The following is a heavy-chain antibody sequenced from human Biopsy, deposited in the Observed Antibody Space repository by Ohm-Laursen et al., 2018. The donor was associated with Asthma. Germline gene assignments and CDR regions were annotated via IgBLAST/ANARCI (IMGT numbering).Heavy chain of an antibody. J-gene: IGHJ6*02. V-gene: IGHV4-39*01. Sequence: SETLSLTCAVSGGSISSSSYYWGWIRRPPGKGLEFIGTIYYSGSTYYNPSLKSRVTVSADTSKNQFSLKLTFVTAADTAVYYCVRGSSSWHHGPFHYYYGLDVWGQGTTATVSS. D-gene: IGHD6-13*01. CDR1: GGSISSSSYY. CDR3: VRGSSSWHHGPFHYYYGLDV. CDR2: IYYSGST.